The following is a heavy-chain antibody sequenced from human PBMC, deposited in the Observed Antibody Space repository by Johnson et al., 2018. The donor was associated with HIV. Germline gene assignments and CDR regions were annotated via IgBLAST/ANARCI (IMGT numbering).Heavy chain of an antibody. CDR3: AKAKWGAAFDL. Sequence: QVQLVESGGGVVQPGGSLRLTCSASGFTFSIYGMHWVRQPPGKGLEWMTGFSNDVTSNYYANSVKGRFTISRDNSKYPLYLQMNSLRADDTAVYYCAKAKWGAAFDLWGQGTLVIVSS. V-gene: IGHV3-30*18. D-gene: IGHD1-26*01. CDR2: FSNDVTSN. J-gene: IGHJ3*01. CDR1: GFTFSIYG.